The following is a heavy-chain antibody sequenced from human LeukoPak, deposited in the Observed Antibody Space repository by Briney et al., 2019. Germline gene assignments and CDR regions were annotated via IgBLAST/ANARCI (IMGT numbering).Heavy chain of an antibody. Sequence: SETLSLTCAVCGGSFSGYYWSWIRQPPGKGLEWIGYIYHSGSTYYNPSLKSRVTISVDRSKNQFSLKLSSVTAADTAVYYCARANNFWSGYYGGDAFDIWGQGTMVTVSS. V-gene: IGHV4-34*01. CDR1: GGSFSGYY. J-gene: IGHJ3*02. CDR2: IYHSGST. D-gene: IGHD3-3*01. CDR3: ARANNFWSGYYGGDAFDI.